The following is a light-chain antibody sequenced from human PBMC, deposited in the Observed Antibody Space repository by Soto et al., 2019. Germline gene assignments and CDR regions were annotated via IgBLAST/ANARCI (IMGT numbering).Light chain of an antibody. CDR3: HQYYSNPQT. V-gene: IGKV4-1*01. J-gene: IGKJ2*01. CDR2: WAS. CDR1: QSVLYSSNNKNY. Sequence: DIVMTQSPDSLAVSLGERATINCKSNQSVLYSSNNKNYLAWYQQKPGQPPKLLIYWASTRESGVPDRFSGSGSGTDFSLTISSLQAGDVAVYFCHQYYSNPQTFGQGTKLEIK.